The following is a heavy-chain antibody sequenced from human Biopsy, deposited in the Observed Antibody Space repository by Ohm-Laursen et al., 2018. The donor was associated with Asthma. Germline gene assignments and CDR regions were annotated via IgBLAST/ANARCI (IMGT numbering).Heavy chain of an antibody. Sequence: SLRLSCAGSGFAVSRDHMFWVRQAPGKGLEWVSVIYSGGTSHTADSVRGRFTISRDYSKNTLYLQMHSLRAEDTAVYYRARGDSSNWSHYYFDYWGQGTLVTVSS. V-gene: IGHV3-53*01. CDR2: IYSGGTS. CDR3: ARGDSSNWSHYYFDY. J-gene: IGHJ4*02. D-gene: IGHD3-22*01. CDR1: GFAVSRDH.